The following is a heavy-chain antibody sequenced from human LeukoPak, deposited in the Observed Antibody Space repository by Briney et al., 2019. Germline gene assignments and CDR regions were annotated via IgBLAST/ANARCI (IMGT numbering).Heavy chain of an antibody. V-gene: IGHV3-21*01. Sequence: PGGSLRLSCAASGFTFSSYSMNWVRRAPGKGLEWVSSISSSSSYIYYADSVKGRFTISRDNAKNSLYLQMNCLRAEDTAVYYCARDIAAAGYFDYWGQGTLVTVSS. CDR1: GFTFSSYS. CDR3: ARDIAAAGYFDY. CDR2: ISSSSSYI. D-gene: IGHD6-13*01. J-gene: IGHJ4*02.